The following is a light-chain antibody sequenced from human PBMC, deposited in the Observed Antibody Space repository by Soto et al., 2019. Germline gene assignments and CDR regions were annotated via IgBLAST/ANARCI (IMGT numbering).Light chain of an antibody. CDR2: DAS. Sequence: DIQMTQSPSTLSASVGDRVPITCRASQSISSWLAWYQQKPGKAPKLLIYDASSLESGVPSRFSGSGCGTEFTLPISSLQPDDFATYYCQQYNSYSPLTFGGGTKVDIK. V-gene: IGKV1-5*01. CDR1: QSISSW. CDR3: QQYNSYSPLT. J-gene: IGKJ4*01.